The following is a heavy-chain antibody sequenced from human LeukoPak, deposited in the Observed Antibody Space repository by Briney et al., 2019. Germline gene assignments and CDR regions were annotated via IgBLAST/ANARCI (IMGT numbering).Heavy chain of an antibody. CDR3: ARDALGYCSGGSCSLAYYYYYMDV. Sequence: RSGGSLRLSCAGSGFIFSNYWMHWVRQVPGKGLVWVSRINSDGSTTNYADSVKGRFTISRDNAKNSLYLQMNSLRAEDTAVYYCARDALGYCSGGSCSLAYYYYYMDVWGKGTTVTISS. CDR2: INSDGSTT. D-gene: IGHD2-15*01. CDR1: GFIFSNYW. V-gene: IGHV3-74*01. J-gene: IGHJ6*03.